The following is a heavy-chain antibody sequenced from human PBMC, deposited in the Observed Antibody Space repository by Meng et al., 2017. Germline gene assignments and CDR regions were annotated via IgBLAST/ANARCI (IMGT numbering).Heavy chain of an antibody. D-gene: IGHD2-8*01. Sequence: ASVKVSCKASGYTFTSYGISWVRQAPGQGLEWMGWISAYNGNTNYAQKLQGRVTMTTDTSTSTAYMELRSLRSEDTAVYYCAREKGGYCTNGVCYNYYGMDVWGQGTTVTVSS. J-gene: IGHJ6*02. CDR2: ISAYNGNT. CDR1: GYTFTSYG. CDR3: AREKGGYCTNGVCYNYYGMDV. V-gene: IGHV1-18*01.